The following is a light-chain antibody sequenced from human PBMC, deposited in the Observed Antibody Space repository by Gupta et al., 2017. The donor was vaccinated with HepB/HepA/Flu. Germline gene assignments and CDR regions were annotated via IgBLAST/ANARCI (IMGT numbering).Light chain of an antibody. CDR1: QSLLHENGYNY. V-gene: IGKV2-28*01. J-gene: IGKJ5*01. CDR3: MQGPQTPIS. Sequence: DIVMTQSPLSLPVTPGEPASISCRSSQSLLHENGYNYLYWFLQKPGQSPQLLIYLASRRATGVPDRFSGSGSGAXFTLKIXRVEAEDVGVYYCMQGPQTPISFGXGTRLEIK. CDR2: LAS.